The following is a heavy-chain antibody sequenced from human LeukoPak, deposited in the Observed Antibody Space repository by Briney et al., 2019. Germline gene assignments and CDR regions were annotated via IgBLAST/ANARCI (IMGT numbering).Heavy chain of an antibody. V-gene: IGHV4-31*03. CDR1: GGSISSGGYY. J-gene: IGHJ5*02. Sequence: SETLSLTCTVSGGSISSGGYYWRWIRQHPGKGLEWIGYIYYSGSTYYNPSPKSRVTISVDTSKNQFSLKLSSVTAADTAVYYCARDRRPIAVAGVLRNWFDPWGQGTLVTVPS. CDR2: IYYSGST. D-gene: IGHD6-19*01. CDR3: ARDRRPIAVAGVLRNWFDP.